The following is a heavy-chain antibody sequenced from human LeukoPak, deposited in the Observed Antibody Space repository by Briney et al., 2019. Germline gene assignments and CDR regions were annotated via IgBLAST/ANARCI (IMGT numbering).Heavy chain of an antibody. D-gene: IGHD2-2*01. CDR2: ISYDGSKK. Sequence: GGPLRLSCAASGFTFSSYAMHGVRQAAGKGLEWVAVISYDGSKKYYADSVKGRFTISRDNSKNTLYLQMNSLRAEDTAVYYCARDRTDEAFDIWGQGTMVTVSS. V-gene: IGHV3-30*16. CDR3: ARDRTDEAFDI. CDR1: GFTFSSYA. J-gene: IGHJ3*02.